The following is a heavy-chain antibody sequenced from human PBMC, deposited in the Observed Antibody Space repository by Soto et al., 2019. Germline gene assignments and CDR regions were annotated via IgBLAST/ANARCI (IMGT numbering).Heavy chain of an antibody. Sequence: PSETLSLTCDVSGFFISSGYYWSWVRQAPGKGLEWIGSIYRSGNSYHNPSLETRLILSVDTSKNQFSLKLASVTAADTAIYYCAREKVGTTFFDNWGQGTQVTVSS. CDR1: GFFISSGYY. CDR3: AREKVGTTFFDN. J-gene: IGHJ4*02. CDR2: IYRSGNS. D-gene: IGHD1-1*01. V-gene: IGHV4-38-2*02.